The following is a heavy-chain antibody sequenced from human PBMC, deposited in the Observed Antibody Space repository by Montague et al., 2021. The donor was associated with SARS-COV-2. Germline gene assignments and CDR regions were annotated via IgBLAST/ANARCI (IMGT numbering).Heavy chain of an antibody. J-gene: IGHJ6*02. D-gene: IGHD1-14*01. CDR2: ISSSSIYI. CDR1: GFTFSSFS. Sequence: YLRLSCAASGFTFSSFSMNWVRQAPGKGLERVSSISSSSIYIYYADSVKGRFTISRDNAKNSLYLQMNSLRAEDTAVYYCAGAQGDYVGERTTYYYYGMDVWGQGTTVTVSS. V-gene: IGHV3-21*01. CDR3: AGAQGDYVGERTTYYYYGMDV.